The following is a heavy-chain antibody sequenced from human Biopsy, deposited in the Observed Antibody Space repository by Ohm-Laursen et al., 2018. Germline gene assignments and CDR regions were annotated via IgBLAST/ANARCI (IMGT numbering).Heavy chain of an antibody. CDR3: ARVTNSTGWPYYYFYGMDV. Sequence: SETLSLTCAVYGESFNGYYWSWIRQTPGKGLEWIGEINHSGRTNYNPSLKSRVTISVDTSKNQFSLRLNSVTAADTAVYYCARVTNSTGWPYYYFYGMDVWGQGTTVTVSS. D-gene: IGHD2/OR15-2a*01. J-gene: IGHJ6*02. CDR2: INHSGRT. CDR1: GESFNGYY. V-gene: IGHV4-34*01.